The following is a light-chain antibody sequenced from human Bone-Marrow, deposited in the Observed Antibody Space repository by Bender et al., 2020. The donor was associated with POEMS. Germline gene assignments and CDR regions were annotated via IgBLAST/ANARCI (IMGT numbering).Light chain of an antibody. V-gene: IGLV1-47*01. CDR3: QSSDSSLSGSVV. J-gene: IGLJ2*01. CDR1: TSNIGNNY. Sequence: QFVLTQPPSASATPGQRVTISCSGNTSNIGNNYVFWYQQFPGKAPKLLVYRNDQRPSGVPDRFSGSTSGTSASLAITGLQAEDEADYYCQSSDSSLSGSVVFGGGTKLTVL. CDR2: RND.